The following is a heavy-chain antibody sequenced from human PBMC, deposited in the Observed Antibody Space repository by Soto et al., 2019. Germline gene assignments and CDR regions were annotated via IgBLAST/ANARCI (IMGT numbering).Heavy chain of an antibody. V-gene: IGHV1-69*13. CDR3: AQSLGYCSGGSCQNLAAFDI. CDR2: IIPIFGTA. Sequence: SVKVSCKASGGTFSSYAISWVRQAPGQGLEWMGGIIPIFGTANYAQKFQGRVTITADESTSTAYMELSSLRSEDTAVYYCAQSLGYCSGGSCQNLAAFDIWGQGTMVTVSS. CDR1: GGTFSSYA. D-gene: IGHD2-15*01. J-gene: IGHJ3*02.